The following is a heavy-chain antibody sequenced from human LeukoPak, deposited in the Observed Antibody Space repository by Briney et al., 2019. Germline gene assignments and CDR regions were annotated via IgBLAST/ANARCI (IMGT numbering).Heavy chain of an antibody. V-gene: IGHV3-48*04. CDR3: ASEVDGYNLYYYYMDV. D-gene: IGHD5-24*01. CDR2: ISSSGSTI. J-gene: IGHJ6*03. CDR1: GFTFSSYS. Sequence: GGSLRLSCAASGFTFSSYSMNWVRQAPGKGLEWVSYISSSGSTIYYADSVKGRFTISRDNAKNSLYLQMNSLRAEDTAVYYCASEVDGYNLYYYYMDVWGKGTTVTVSS.